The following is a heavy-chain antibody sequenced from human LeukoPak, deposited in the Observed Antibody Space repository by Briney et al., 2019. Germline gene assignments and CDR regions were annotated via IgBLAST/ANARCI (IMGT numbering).Heavy chain of an antibody. V-gene: IGHV4-39*07. CDR1: GGSISSSSYY. CDR3: ARVGYSSSWYLFQH. J-gene: IGHJ1*01. CDR2: IYYSGST. Sequence: SETLSLTCTVSGGSISSSSYYWGWIRQPPGKGLEWIGSIYYSGSTYYNPSLKSRVTISVDTSKNQFSLKLSSVTAADTAVYYCARVGYSSSWYLFQHWGQGTLVTVSS. D-gene: IGHD6-13*01.